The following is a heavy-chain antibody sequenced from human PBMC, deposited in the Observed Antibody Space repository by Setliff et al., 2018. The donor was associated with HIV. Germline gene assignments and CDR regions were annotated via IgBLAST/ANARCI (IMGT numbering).Heavy chain of an antibody. V-gene: IGHV3-11*04. CDR2: ISSSSSTI. D-gene: IGHD6-13*01. CDR3: ARDLPRPQQLVQDNWFDP. J-gene: IGHJ5*02. Sequence: LSLTCDVSGFSISSRYYWGWIRQSPGKGLEWVSYISSSSSTIYYADSVKGRFTISRDNAKNSLYLQMNSLRAEDTAVYYCARDLPRPQQLVQDNWFDPWGQGTLVTVSS. CDR1: GFSISSRYY.